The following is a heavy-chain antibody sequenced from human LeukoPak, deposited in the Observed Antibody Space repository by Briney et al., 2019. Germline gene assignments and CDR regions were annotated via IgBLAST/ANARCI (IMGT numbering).Heavy chain of an antibody. CDR3: ARDPRIAAAGTFWFDP. V-gene: IGHV4-61*01. Sequence: SETLSLTCTVSGGSVSSGSYYWSWIRQPPGKRLEWIGYIYCSGSTNYNPSLKSRVTISVDTSKNQFSLKLSSVTAADTAVYYCARDPRIAAAGTFWFDPWGQGTLVTVSS. CDR2: IYCSGST. J-gene: IGHJ5*02. CDR1: GGSVSSGSYY. D-gene: IGHD6-13*01.